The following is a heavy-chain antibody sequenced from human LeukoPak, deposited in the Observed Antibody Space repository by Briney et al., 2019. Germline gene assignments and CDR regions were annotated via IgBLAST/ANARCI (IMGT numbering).Heavy chain of an antibody. J-gene: IGHJ5*02. D-gene: IGHD1-26*01. CDR2: IYYSGNT. Sequence: SETLSLTCTVSGGSISGYYWSWIRQPPGKGLECIGYIYYSGNTNYNPSLKSRVTISVDTSKNQFSLKLSSVTAADAAVYYCARVGTSGSSLGWFDPWGQGTLVTVSS. CDR3: ARVGTSGSSLGWFDP. CDR1: GGSISGYY. V-gene: IGHV4-59*01.